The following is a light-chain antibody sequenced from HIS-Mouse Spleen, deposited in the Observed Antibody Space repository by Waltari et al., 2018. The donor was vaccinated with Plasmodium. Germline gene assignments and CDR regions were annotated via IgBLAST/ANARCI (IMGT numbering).Light chain of an antibody. V-gene: IGKV4-1*01. CDR1: PSGLSSSKNKNY. CDR3: QQYYSTPYT. CDR2: WAS. J-gene: IGKJ2*01. Sequence: DIVMTQSPDSLAGSLGERATINCKSSPSGLSSSKNKNYLAWSQQKPGQPPKLLIYWASTRESGVPDRFSGSGSGTDFTLTISSLQAEDGAVYYCQQYYSTPYTFGQGTKLEIK.